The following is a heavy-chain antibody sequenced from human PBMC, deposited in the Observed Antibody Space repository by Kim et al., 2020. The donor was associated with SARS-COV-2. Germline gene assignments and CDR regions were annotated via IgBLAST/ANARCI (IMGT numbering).Heavy chain of an antibody. J-gene: IGHJ3*02. CDR3: ARDHGGSYYRDAFDI. CDR2: ISSSGSTI. Sequence: GGSLRLSCAASGFTFSDYYMSWIRQAPGKGLEWVSYISSSGSTIYYADSVKGRFAISRDNAKNSLYLQMNSLRAEDTAVYYCARDHGGSYYRDAFDIWGQGTMVTVSS. CDR1: GFTFSDYY. V-gene: IGHV3-11*01. D-gene: IGHD1-26*01.